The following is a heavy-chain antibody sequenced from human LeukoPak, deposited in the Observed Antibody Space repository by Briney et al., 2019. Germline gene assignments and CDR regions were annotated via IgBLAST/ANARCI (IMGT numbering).Heavy chain of an antibody. D-gene: IGHD6-19*01. V-gene: IGHV4-38-2*01. CDR3: ARAYSSGAFDY. J-gene: IGHJ4*02. CDR2: IYTSGST. CDR1: GYSISSGYY. Sequence: SETLSLTCAVSGYSISSGYYWGWIRQPPGKGLEWIGRIYTSGSTNYNPSLKSRVTMSVDTSKNQFSLKLSSVTAADTAVYYCARAYSSGAFDYWGQGTLVTVSS.